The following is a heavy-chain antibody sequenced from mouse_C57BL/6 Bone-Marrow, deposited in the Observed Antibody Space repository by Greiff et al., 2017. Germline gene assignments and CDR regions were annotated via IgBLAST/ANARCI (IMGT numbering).Heavy chain of an antibody. Sequence: QVQLQQSGPELVKPGASVKISCKASGYAFSSSWMNWVKQRPGKGLEWIGRIYPGDGDTNYNGKFKGKATLTADKSSSTAYMQLSSLTSEDSEVYFCADGYAYWGQGTTLTVSS. CDR2: IYPGDGDT. CDR1: GYAFSSSW. D-gene: IGHD2-2*01. CDR3: ADGYAY. V-gene: IGHV1-82*01. J-gene: IGHJ2*01.